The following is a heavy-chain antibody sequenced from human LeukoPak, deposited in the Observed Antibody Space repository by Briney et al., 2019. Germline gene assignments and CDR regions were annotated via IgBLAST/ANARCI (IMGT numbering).Heavy chain of an antibody. CDR1: GYTFTSYG. Sequence: GASVKVSCKASGYTFTSYGISWVRQAPGQGLEWMGWISAYNGNTNYAQKLQGRVTMTTDTSTSTAYMELRSLRSGDTAVYYCARAVCEQQLVHWFDPWGQGTLVTVSS. V-gene: IGHV1-18*01. D-gene: IGHD6-13*01. J-gene: IGHJ5*02. CDR3: ARAVCEQQLVHWFDP. CDR2: ISAYNGNT.